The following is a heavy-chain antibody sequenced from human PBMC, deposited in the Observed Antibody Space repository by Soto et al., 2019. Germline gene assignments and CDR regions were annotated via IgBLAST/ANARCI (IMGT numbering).Heavy chain of an antibody. J-gene: IGHJ6*02. CDR2: IDPSDSYT. CDR3: ARREIVPAAMLGRLYYGMDV. D-gene: IGHD2-2*01. Sequence: PGESLKISCKGSGYSFTSYWISWVRQMPGKGLEWMGRIDPSDSYTNYSPSFQGHVTISADKSISTAYLQWSSLKASDPAMYYCARREIVPAAMLGRLYYGMDVWGQGTTVTVSS. CDR1: GYSFTSYW. V-gene: IGHV5-10-1*01.